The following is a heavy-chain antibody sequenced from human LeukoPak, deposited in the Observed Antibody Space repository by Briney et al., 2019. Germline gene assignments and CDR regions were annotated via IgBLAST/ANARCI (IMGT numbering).Heavy chain of an antibody. CDR3: ARVSGYSSSSDY. J-gene: IGHJ4*02. Sequence: GGSLRLSCVASGFILNNYDMSWVRQAPGKGLEWVSTISYSGGSTSYADSVEGRFTMSRDNSKNTLFLQMNSLRAEDTAVYYCARVSGYSSSSDYWGQGTLVTVSS. CDR2: ISYSGGST. CDR1: GFILNNYD. V-gene: IGHV3-23*01. D-gene: IGHD6-6*01.